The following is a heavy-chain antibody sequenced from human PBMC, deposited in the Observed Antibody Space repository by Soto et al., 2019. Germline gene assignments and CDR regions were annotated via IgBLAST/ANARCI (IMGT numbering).Heavy chain of an antibody. CDR2: ISYSGST. CDR1: GGSVRSDNYY. J-gene: IGHJ4*02. CDR3: ATRIVFRTLDD. Sequence: SETLSLTCTVSGGSVRSDNYYWIWIRQPPGKGLEYIGYISYSGSTNYNPSLKSRVTISVDTSKNQFSLKVSSVTAADTAVYYCATRIVFRTLDDWGQGTLVTVSS. D-gene: IGHD3-16*02. V-gene: IGHV4-61*01.